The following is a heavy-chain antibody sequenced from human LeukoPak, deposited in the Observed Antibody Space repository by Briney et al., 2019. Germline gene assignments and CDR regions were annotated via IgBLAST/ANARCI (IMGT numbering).Heavy chain of an antibody. V-gene: IGHV4-34*01. Sequence: SETLSLTCAVYGGSFSGYYWNWIRQSPGKGLEWIGEINHSGGTNYNPSLKSRVTISVDTSRNQFSLKLSSVTAADTAVYYCALGQWEPKGACWGQGTLVTISS. CDR3: ALGQWEPKGAC. D-gene: IGHD1-26*01. J-gene: IGHJ4*02. CDR2: INHSGGT. CDR1: GGSFSGYY.